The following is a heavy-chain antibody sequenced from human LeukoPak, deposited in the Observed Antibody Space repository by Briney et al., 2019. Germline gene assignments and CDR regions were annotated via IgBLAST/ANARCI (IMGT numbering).Heavy chain of an antibody. D-gene: IGHD2-2*01. J-gene: IGHJ4*02. CDR3: ARRLGYCSSTSCLYYFDY. CDR2: MNPNSGNT. V-gene: IGHV1-8*01. CDR1: GYTFTGYD. Sequence: ASVKVSCKASGYTFTGYDINWVRQDTGQGLEWMGWMNPNSGNTGYAQKFQGRVTMTKNTYISTAYMELSSLRSEDTAVYYCARRLGYCSSTSCLYYFDYWGQGTLVTVSS.